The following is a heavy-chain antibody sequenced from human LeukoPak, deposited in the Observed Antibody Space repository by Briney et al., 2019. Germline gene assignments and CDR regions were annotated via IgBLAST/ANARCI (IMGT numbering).Heavy chain of an antibody. CDR2: IYYSGTT. CDR3: ARQRRYDYYMDV. V-gene: IGHV4-39*01. Sequence: PSETLSPTCTVSGDSISSSNYYWGWIRQPPGTGPEWIGSIYYSGTTYHNPSLKSRVTISVDTSRNQFSLKVSSVTDADTAVYYCARQRRYDYYMDVWGKGTTVTVSS. J-gene: IGHJ6*03. CDR1: GDSISSSNYY. D-gene: IGHD3-9*01.